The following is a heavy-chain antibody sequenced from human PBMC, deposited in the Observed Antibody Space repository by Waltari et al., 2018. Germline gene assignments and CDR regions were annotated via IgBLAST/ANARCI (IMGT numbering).Heavy chain of an antibody. D-gene: IGHD6-6*01. CDR1: GGSFSGYY. CDR3: AQMYSSSSKFDP. J-gene: IGHJ5*02. CDR2: INHSGST. Sequence: QVQLQQCGAGLLKPSETLSLTCAVDGGSFSGYYWSWIRQPPGKGLEWIGEINHSGSTNYNPSLKSRVTISVDTSKNQFSLKLSSVTAAGTAVYYCAQMYSSSSKFDPWGQGTLVTVSS. V-gene: IGHV4-34*01.